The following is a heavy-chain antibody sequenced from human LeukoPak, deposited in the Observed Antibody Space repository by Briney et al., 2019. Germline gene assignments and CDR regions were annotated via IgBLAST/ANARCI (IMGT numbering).Heavy chain of an antibody. D-gene: IGHD3-22*01. Sequence: ASVKVSCKASGYTFTSYYMHWVRQAPGQGLEWMEIINPSGGSTSYAQKFQGRVTMTRDTSTSTVYMELSSLRSEDTAVYYCAREYYYDSSGYQLYAFDIWGQGTMVTVSS. CDR3: AREYYYDSSGYQLYAFDI. V-gene: IGHV1-46*01. J-gene: IGHJ3*02. CDR2: INPSGGST. CDR1: GYTFTSYY.